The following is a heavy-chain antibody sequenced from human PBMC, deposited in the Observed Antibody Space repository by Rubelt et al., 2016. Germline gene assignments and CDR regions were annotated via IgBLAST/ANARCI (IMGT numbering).Heavy chain of an antibody. Sequence: VQLVESGGGLLQPGGSLRLSCAASGFTFSSYGMSWVRQSPGKGLEWVAVVSSDGNNKYYADSVKGRFTISRDNSKNTLYLQVNSLRPEDTAVYYCARDGAGITVAGYFDVWGQGILVTVSS. J-gene: IGHJ4*02. CDR1: GFTFSSYG. CDR3: ARDGAGITVAGYFDV. V-gene: IGHV3-30*03. CDR2: VSSDGNNK. D-gene: IGHD6-19*01.